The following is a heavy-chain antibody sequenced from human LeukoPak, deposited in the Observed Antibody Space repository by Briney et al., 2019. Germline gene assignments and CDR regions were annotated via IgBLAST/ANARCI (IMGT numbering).Heavy chain of an antibody. CDR1: GFTFSSYG. D-gene: IGHD3-9*01. V-gene: IGHV3-30*02. CDR3: AKNYDILTGYLNWFDP. CDR2: IRYDGSNK. J-gene: IGHJ5*02. Sequence: GGSLRLSCAASGFTFSSYGMHWVRQAPGKGLEWVAFIRYDGSNKYYADSVKGRFTISRGNSKNTLYLQMNSLRAEDTAVYYCAKNYDILTGYLNWFDPWGQGTLVTVSS.